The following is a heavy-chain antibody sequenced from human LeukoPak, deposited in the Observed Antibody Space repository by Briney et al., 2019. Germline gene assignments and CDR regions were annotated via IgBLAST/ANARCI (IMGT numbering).Heavy chain of an antibody. CDR2: TSAYNGNT. V-gene: IGHV1-18*01. D-gene: IGHD2-8*01. J-gene: IGHJ5*02. CDR1: GYIFDSYG. Sequence: PWASVKVSCKTSGYIFDSYGISWVRQAPGQGLEWMGWTSAYNGNTNYAQKFQGRVTMTTDTSTSTVYMELRSLRSDDTAVYYCARDELYSSAWDRTEQNWLDPWGQGTLITVSS. CDR3: ARDELYSSAWDRTEQNWLDP.